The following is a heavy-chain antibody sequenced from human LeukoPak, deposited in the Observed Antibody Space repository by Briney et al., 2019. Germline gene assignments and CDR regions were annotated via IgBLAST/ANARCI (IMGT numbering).Heavy chain of an antibody. Sequence: GGSLRLSCAASGFTVSSNYMNWVRQAPGKGLEWVSIIYSGGSTFYADSVKGRFTISRDNSKNTLYLQMNSLRAEDTAVYYCARDGGATRGAAYWGQGTLVTVSS. V-gene: IGHV3-53*01. CDR2: IYSGGST. CDR1: GFTVSSNY. CDR3: ARDGGATRGAAY. J-gene: IGHJ4*02. D-gene: IGHD5-24*01.